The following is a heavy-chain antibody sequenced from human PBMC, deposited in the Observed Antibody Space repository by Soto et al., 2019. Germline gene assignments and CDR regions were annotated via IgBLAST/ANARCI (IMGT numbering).Heavy chain of an antibody. J-gene: IGHJ4*02. Sequence: QLQLQKSGSGLVKPSQTLSLTCAVSGGSISSGGYSWSWIRQPPGKGLEWIGYIYHSGSTYYNPSLKSRVTISVDRSKNQFSLKLSSLTAADTAVYYCASLYSGYGFGYWGQGTLVTVST. CDR2: IYHSGST. CDR1: GGSISSGGYS. D-gene: IGHD5-12*01. V-gene: IGHV4-30-2*01. CDR3: ASLYSGYGFGY.